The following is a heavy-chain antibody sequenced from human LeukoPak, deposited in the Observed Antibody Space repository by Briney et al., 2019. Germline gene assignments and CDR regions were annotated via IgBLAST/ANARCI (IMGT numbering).Heavy chain of an antibody. Sequence: PSETLSLTCTVSGGSISSYYWSWIRRPAGKGLEWIGRIYTSGSTNYNPSLKSRGTISVDKSKNQFSLKLSSVTAADTAVYYCAREVPNSSGYYYVRAFDYWGQGTLVSVSS. CDR1: GGSISSYY. D-gene: IGHD3-22*01. J-gene: IGHJ4*02. V-gene: IGHV4-4*07. CDR2: IYTSGST. CDR3: AREVPNSSGYYYVRAFDY.